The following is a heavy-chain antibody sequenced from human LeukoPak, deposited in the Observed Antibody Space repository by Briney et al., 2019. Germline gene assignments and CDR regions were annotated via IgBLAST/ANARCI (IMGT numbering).Heavy chain of an antibody. CDR2: IIPIFGTA. CDR3: ARNGQSDGDYIYFDY. Sequence: SVKVSCKASGYTFTNYDINWVRQAAGQGLEWMGGIIPIFGTANYAQKFQGRVTITADESTSTAYMELSSLRSEDTAVYYCARNGQSDGDYIYFDYWGQGTLVTVSS. D-gene: IGHD4-17*01. V-gene: IGHV1-69*13. CDR1: GYTFTNYD. J-gene: IGHJ4*02.